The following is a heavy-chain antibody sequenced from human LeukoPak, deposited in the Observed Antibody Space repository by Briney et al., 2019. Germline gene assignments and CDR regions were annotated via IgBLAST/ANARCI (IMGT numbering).Heavy chain of an antibody. Sequence: ASVKVSCKASGGTFSSYAISWVRQAPGQGLEWMGGIIPIFGTANYAQKFQGRVTITADESTSTAYMELRSLRSDDTAVYYCARWGPIVVALDYWGQGTLVTVSS. CDR1: GGTFSSYA. V-gene: IGHV1-69*13. CDR2: IIPIFGTA. D-gene: IGHD2-2*01. CDR3: ARWGPIVVALDY. J-gene: IGHJ4*02.